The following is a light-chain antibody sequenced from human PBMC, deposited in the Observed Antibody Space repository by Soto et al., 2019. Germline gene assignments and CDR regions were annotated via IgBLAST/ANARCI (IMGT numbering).Light chain of an antibody. CDR3: QSYDSSLSGDV. CDR1: SSNIGAGYP. Sequence: QSVLTQPPSVSGAPGQRITISCTGSSSNIGAGYPIHWYQQLPGTAPRLLIFGNTIRPSGVPARFSGSRSGLAITGLQAEDEADYYCQSYDSSLSGDVFGAGTKVTVL. CDR2: GNT. V-gene: IGLV1-40*01. J-gene: IGLJ1*01.